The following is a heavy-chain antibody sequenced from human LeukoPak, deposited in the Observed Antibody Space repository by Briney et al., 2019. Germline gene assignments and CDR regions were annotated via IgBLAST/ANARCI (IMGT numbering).Heavy chain of an antibody. Sequence: SETLSLTCTVSGGSISSYYWSWIRQPAGKGLEWIGRIYTSGSTNYNPSLKSRVTMSVDTSKNQFSLKLSSVTAADTAVYYCARVTSSGWYQGAYYFDYWGQGTLVTVSS. CDR2: IYTSGST. V-gene: IGHV4-4*07. CDR3: ARVTSSGWYQGAYYFDY. D-gene: IGHD6-19*01. J-gene: IGHJ4*02. CDR1: GGSISSYY.